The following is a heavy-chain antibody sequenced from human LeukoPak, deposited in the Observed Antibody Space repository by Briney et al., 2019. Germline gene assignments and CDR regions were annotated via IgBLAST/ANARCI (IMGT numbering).Heavy chain of an antibody. Sequence: PEASVKVSCKASGYTFTSYGISWVRQAPGQGLEWMGWISAYNGNTNYAQKLQGRVTMTTDTSTSTAYMELRSLRSDDTAVYYCAREVSAWSGRHVIDYWGQGTLVTVSS. V-gene: IGHV1-18*01. CDR1: GYTFTSYG. D-gene: IGHD3-3*01. CDR3: AREVSAWSGRHVIDY. CDR2: ISAYNGNT. J-gene: IGHJ4*02.